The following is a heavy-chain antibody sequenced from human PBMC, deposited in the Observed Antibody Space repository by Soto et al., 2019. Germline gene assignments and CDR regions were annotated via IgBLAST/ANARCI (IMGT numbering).Heavy chain of an antibody. J-gene: IGHJ4*02. CDR1: GGSISSGGYY. D-gene: IGHD1-26*01. CDR3: ASLVVGATSRDSAY. V-gene: IGHV4-31*03. Sequence: QVQLQESGPGLVKPSQTLSLTCTVSGGSISSGGYYWSWIRQHPVKRLEWIGYIYYSASTYYNTSRKIGVTITVDTSNNQFYLKLSSVTAADKSVYYCASLVVGATSRDSAYWAQGTLDTVSS. CDR2: IYYSAST.